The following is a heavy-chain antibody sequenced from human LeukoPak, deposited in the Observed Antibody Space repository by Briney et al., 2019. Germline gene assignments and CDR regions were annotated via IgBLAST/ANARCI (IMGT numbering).Heavy chain of an antibody. J-gene: IGHJ4*02. CDR1: GGTFSSYA. Sequence: AASVKVSCKASGGTFSSYAISWVRQAPGQWLEWMGRIIPILGIANYAQKFQGRVTITADKSTSTAYMELSSLRSEDTAVYYCARDSGYNLEWACFDYWGQGTLVTVSS. CDR3: ARDSGYNLEWACFDY. V-gene: IGHV1-69*04. CDR2: IIPILGIA. D-gene: IGHD5-24*01.